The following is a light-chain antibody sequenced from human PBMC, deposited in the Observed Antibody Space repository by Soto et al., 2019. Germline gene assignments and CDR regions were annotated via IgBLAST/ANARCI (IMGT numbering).Light chain of an antibody. CDR1: SSDGGGYNY. V-gene: IGLV2-14*01. J-gene: IGLJ1*01. Sequence: QSARTQPASVSGSPGQSITISCTGNSSDGGGYNYVSWYQQHPGKAPKLMIYDVSNRPSGVSNRFSGSKSGNTASLTISGLQAEDEADYYCSSYTSSSTLYVFGTGTKVTVL. CDR3: SSYTSSSTLYV. CDR2: DVS.